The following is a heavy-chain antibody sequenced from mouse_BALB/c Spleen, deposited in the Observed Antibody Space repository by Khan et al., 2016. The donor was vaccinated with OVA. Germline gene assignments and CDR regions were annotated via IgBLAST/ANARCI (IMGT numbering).Heavy chain of an antibody. Sequence: QIQLVQSGPELKKPGETVKISCKASGYTFTNYGMNWVKQAPGKGLKWMGWINPYTGEPTYADDFKGRSAFSLETSASTAYMQLSNLKAEDSATFYGARTYYSEDLYFDVWGAGTTVTVSS. CDR3: ARTYYSEDLYFDV. CDR2: INPYTGEP. V-gene: IGHV9-3-1*01. D-gene: IGHD2-12*01. CDR1: GYTFTNYG. J-gene: IGHJ1*01.